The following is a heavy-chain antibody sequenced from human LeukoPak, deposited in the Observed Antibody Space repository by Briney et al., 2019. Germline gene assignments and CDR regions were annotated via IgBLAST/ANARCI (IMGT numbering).Heavy chain of an antibody. V-gene: IGHV1-46*01. CDR2: INPSGGST. D-gene: IGHD3-22*01. Sequence: GASVKVSCKASGYTFTSYYMHWVRQAPGQGLEWMGIINPSGGSTSYAQKFQGRVTMTRDMSTSTVYMELSSLRSEDTAVYYCARDRWYYDSSGYSGSGWYFDLWGRGTLVTVSS. J-gene: IGHJ2*01. CDR1: GYTFTSYY. CDR3: ARDRWYYDSSGYSGSGWYFDL.